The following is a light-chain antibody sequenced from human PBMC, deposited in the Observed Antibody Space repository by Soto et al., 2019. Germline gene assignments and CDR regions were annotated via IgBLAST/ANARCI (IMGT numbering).Light chain of an antibody. V-gene: IGKV1-39*01. Sequence: DIQMTQSPSSLSASVGDRVTITCRASQSISSYLNWYQQKPGKAPKLLIYAASSLQSGVPSRFSGSGSGTEFTLTISSLQPEDFATYYCQQSYSTPQTFGQGTKVAIK. CDR3: QQSYSTPQT. J-gene: IGKJ1*01. CDR2: AAS. CDR1: QSISSY.